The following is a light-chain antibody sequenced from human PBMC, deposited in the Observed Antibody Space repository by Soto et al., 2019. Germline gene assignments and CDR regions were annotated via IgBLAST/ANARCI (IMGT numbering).Light chain of an antibody. J-gene: IGKJ3*01. CDR2: GAS. CDR3: QQYGSSLRFT. V-gene: IGKV3-20*01. Sequence: EIVLTQSPGPLSLSPGERATLSCRARQSVSSSYLAWYQQKPGQAPRLLIYGASSRATGIPDRFSGIGSGTHVALPISRREPEDFAVYYCQQYGSSLRFTFGPGTKVDIK. CDR1: QSVSSSY.